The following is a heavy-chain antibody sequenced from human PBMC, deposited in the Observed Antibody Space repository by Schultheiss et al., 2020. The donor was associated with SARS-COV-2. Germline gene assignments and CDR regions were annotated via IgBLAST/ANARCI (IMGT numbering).Heavy chain of an antibody. V-gene: IGHV5-51*01. D-gene: IGHD3-16*02. CDR1: GYSFTSYS. CDR3: ARSAYYDYVWGSYRLNWFDP. Sequence: ESLKISCKGSGYSFTSYSISWVRQMPGKGLEWMGIIYPGDSDTRYSPSFQGQVTISADKSISTAYLQWSSLKASDTAMYYCARSAYYDYVWGSYRLNWFDPWGQGTLVTVSS. J-gene: IGHJ5*02. CDR2: IYPGDSDT.